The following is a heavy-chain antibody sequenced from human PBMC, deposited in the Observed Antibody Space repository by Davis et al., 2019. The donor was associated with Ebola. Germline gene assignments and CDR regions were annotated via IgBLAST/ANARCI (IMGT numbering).Heavy chain of an antibody. CDR2: IWYDGSNK. CDR1: GFTFSSYG. J-gene: IGHJ4*01. CDR3: ARDQCSSTSCYAAY. V-gene: IGHV3-33*01. Sequence: SCAASGFTFSSYGMHWVRQAPGKGLEWVAVIWYDGSNKYYADSVKGRFTISRDNSKNTLYLQMNSLRAEDTAVYYCARDQCSSTSCYAAYWGQGTLVTVSS. D-gene: IGHD2-2*01.